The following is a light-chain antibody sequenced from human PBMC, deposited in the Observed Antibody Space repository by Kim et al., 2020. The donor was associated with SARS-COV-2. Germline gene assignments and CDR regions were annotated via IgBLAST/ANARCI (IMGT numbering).Light chain of an antibody. CDR2: GNT. CDR3: QSYDTSLSDWV. Sequence: QSVLTQPPSVSGAPGQRVTISCTGSSSNIGTGNVVHWYQQLPGAGPKLLIYGNTNRPSGVTDRFSASKSGTSASLAITGLQADDEGDYYCQSYDTSLSDWVFGGGTQLTVL. V-gene: IGLV1-40*01. J-gene: IGLJ3*02. CDR1: SSNIGTGNV.